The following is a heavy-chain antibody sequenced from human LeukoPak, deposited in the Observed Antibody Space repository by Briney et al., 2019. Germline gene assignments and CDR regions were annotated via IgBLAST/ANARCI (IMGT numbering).Heavy chain of an antibody. V-gene: IGHV5-51*01. Sequence: GESLKISCKGSGYSFSSYWLGWVRQMPGKVLEWMGIIYPGDSDTRYSPSFQGQVSISADKSISTAYLQWSTLKASDTAIYYCARRLSGATHDYWGQGTLVTVSS. CDR3: ARRLSGATHDY. CDR2: IYPGDSDT. CDR1: GYSFSSYW. D-gene: IGHD1-26*01. J-gene: IGHJ4*02.